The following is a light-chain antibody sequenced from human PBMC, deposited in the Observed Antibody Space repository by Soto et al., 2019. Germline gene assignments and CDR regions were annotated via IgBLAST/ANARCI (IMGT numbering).Light chain of an antibody. CDR1: SSDVGGYNY. Sequence: QSVLTQPRSVSGSPGQSVTISCTGTSSDVGGYNYVSWYQQHPGKAPKLMIYDVSKRPSGVPDRFSGSKSGNTASLTISGLQAEDEADYYCCSYAGSYTYVLGNGTKVTV. V-gene: IGLV2-11*01. J-gene: IGLJ1*01. CDR2: DVS. CDR3: CSYAGSYTYV.